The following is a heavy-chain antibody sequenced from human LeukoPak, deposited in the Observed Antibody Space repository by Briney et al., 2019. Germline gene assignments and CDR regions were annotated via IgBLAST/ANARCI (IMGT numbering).Heavy chain of an antibody. CDR2: IYYSGST. CDR1: GGSISSKC. J-gene: IGHJ3*01. V-gene: IGHV4-59*03. Sequence: SETLPLTCTVSGGSISSKCWSWIRQPPGKGLEWIGYIYYSGSTNYNPPLKSRVTISVDTSKNQFSLKLSSVTAADTAVYYCGSTGSSWGDGEMVTVSS. D-gene: IGHD2-8*02. CDR3: GSTGSS.